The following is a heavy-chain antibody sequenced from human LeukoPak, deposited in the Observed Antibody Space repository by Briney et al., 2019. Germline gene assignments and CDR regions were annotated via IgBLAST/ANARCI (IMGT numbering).Heavy chain of an antibody. CDR3: ARDHSSASGCPDS. J-gene: IGHJ4*02. V-gene: IGHV4-34*01. D-gene: IGHD3-10*01. CDR2: VNYRGTT. CDR1: NESFTNHF. Sequence: PSETLSLTCGVYNESFTNHFWTWIRQSPGKGLEWIGEVNYRGTTNYDPSLQSRVTMSVDPSKNQISLKLTSVSAADTAIYYCARDHSSASGCPDSWGPGVLVTVSS.